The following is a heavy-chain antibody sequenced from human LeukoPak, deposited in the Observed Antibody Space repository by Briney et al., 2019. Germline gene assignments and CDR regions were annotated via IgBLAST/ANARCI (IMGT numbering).Heavy chain of an antibody. CDR2: ISAYNGNT. J-gene: IGHJ4*02. D-gene: IGHD4-17*01. CDR1: GYTFTSYG. CDR3: ARDRDYGDYNTQDLFVY. V-gene: IGHV1-18*01. Sequence: ASVKVSCKASGYTFTSYGISWVRQAPGQGLEWMGWISAYNGNTNYVQRLQGRVTMTTDTSTSTAYMELRSLGSDDTAVYYCARDRDYGDYNTQDLFVYWGQGTLVTVSS.